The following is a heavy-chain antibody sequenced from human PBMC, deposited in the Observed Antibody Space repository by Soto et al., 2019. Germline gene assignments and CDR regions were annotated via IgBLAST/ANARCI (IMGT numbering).Heavy chain of an antibody. CDR1: GFTFSNAW. CDR2: IKTRTDGGTT. Sequence: GESLKISCAASGFTFSNAWMSWVRQAPGKGLEWVGRIKTRTDGGTTDYAAPVKGRFTISRDDSKNTLFLQMNSLKTEDTAVYYCTTGTAVAIYNFDYWGQGTLVTVSS. V-gene: IGHV3-15*01. D-gene: IGHD5-18*01. CDR3: TTGTAVAIYNFDY. J-gene: IGHJ4*02.